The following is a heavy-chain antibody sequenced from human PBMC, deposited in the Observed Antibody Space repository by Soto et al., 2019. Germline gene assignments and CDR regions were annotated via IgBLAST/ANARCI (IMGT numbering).Heavy chain of an antibody. CDR3: ARAGRGGYYDFWSGYSTPYYYYGMDV. J-gene: IGHJ6*02. V-gene: IGHV3-7*01. D-gene: IGHD3-3*01. Sequence: GGSLRLSCAASGFTFSIYWMSWVRQAPGKGLECVANIKQDGSEKYYVDSVKGRFTISRDNAKNSLYLQMNSLRAEDTAVYYCARAGRGGYYDFWSGYSTPYYYYGMDVWGQGTTVTVSS. CDR1: GFTFSIYW. CDR2: IKQDGSEK.